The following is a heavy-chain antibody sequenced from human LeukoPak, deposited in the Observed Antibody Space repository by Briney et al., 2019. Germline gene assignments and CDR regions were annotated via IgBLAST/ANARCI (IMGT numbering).Heavy chain of an antibody. CDR3: ARAGYCSSTSCYQRAFDI. Sequence: SGTLSLTCAVSGGSISSSNWWSWVRQPPGKGLEWIGEIYHSGSTNYNPSLKSRVTISVDKSKNQFSLKLSSVTAADTAVYYCARAGYCSSTSCYQRAFDIWGQGTMVTVSS. CDR2: IYHSGST. J-gene: IGHJ3*02. D-gene: IGHD2-2*03. V-gene: IGHV4-4*02. CDR1: GGSISSSNW.